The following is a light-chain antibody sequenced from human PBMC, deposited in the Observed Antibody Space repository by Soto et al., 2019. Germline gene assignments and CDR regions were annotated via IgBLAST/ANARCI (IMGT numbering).Light chain of an antibody. V-gene: IGLV2-14*02. CDR2: EDT. CDR3: SSSTDTSIL. J-gene: IGLJ2*01. Sequence: QSVLTQPASVSGSPGQSITISCIGTRGDVGTYNLVSWYQQHPGKAPKLMIYEDTKRPSGVSSRFSGSKSGNTASLTISGLQAEDEAHYYCSSSTDTSILFGGGTQLTVL. CDR1: RGDVGTYNL.